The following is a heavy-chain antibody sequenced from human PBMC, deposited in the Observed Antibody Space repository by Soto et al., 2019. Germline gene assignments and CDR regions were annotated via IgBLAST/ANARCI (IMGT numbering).Heavy chain of an antibody. CDR3: ARDAGDFWSGYFSRPLDY. CDR2: IWYDGSNK. CDR1: GFTFSSYG. Sequence: GGSLRLSCAASGFTFSSYGLHWVRQAPGNGLEWVAVIWYDGSNKYYADSVKGRFTISRDNSKNTLYLQMNSLRAEDTAVYYCARDAGDFWSGYFSRPLDYWGQGT. J-gene: IGHJ4*02. D-gene: IGHD3-3*01. V-gene: IGHV3-33*01.